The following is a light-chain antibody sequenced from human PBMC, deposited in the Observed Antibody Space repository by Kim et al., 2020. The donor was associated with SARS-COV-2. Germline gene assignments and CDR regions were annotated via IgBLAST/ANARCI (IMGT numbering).Light chain of an antibody. CDR1: RDHGPF. CDR2: AAS. J-gene: IGKJ3*01. V-gene: IGKV1-27*01. CDR3: QKYSSAPFT. Sequence: GERITISCRTRRDHGPFLVWFQPKPGKVPKLLIYAASTLQSGVPSRFSGSGSGAQFTLTIGSLQPEDVATYYCQKYSSAPFTFGPGTKVDIK.